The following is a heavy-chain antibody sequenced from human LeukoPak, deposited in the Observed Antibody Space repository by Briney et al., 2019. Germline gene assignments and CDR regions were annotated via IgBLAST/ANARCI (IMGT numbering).Heavy chain of an antibody. CDR1: GYTFTGYY. Sequence: ASVKVSCKASGYTFTGYYMHWVRQAPGQGLEWVGWISAYNGNTNYAQKLQGRVTMTTDTSTSAAYMELRSLRSDDTAVYYCARAITPYDFWSGYHNWFDPWGQGTLVTVSS. D-gene: IGHD3-3*01. J-gene: IGHJ5*02. CDR2: ISAYNGNT. CDR3: ARAITPYDFWSGYHNWFDP. V-gene: IGHV1-18*04.